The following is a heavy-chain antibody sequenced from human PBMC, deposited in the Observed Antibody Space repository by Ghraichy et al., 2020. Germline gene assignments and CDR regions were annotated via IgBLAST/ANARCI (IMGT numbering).Heavy chain of an antibody. CDR3: ARNWAAMVRGVINV. D-gene: IGHD3-10*01. V-gene: IGHV4-39*01. CDR1: GGSISSSSYY. J-gene: IGHJ6*04. CDR2: IYYSGST. Sequence: SQTLSLTCSVSGGSISSSSYYWGWIRQPPGKGLEWIGSIYYSGSTYYNPSLKSRVTISVDTSKNQFSLKLSSVTAADTAVYYCARNWAAMVRGVINVWGKGTTVTVSS.